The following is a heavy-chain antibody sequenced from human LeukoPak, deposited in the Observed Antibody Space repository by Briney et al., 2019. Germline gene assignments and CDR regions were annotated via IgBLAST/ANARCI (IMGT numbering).Heavy chain of an antibody. Sequence: SETLSLTCTVSGGSISGYWCSWIRQPPGKGLEWIGYIYYSGSTNYNPSLKSRVTISVDTSKNQFSLKLSSVTAADTAVYYCARLVRGVMFWFDPWGQGTLVTVSS. J-gene: IGHJ5*02. V-gene: IGHV4-59*13. CDR2: IYYSGST. CDR3: ARLVRGVMFWFDP. D-gene: IGHD3-10*02. CDR1: GGSISGYW.